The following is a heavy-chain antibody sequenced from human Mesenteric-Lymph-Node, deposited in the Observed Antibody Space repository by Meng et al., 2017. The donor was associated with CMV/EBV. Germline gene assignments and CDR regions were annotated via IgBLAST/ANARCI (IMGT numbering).Heavy chain of an antibody. CDR1: CY. D-gene: IGHD2-15*01. J-gene: IGHJ4*02. V-gene: IGHV1-2*02. CDR3: ARFYSFTTSLLVAGSLYFDY. CDR2: LNPRNGFT. Sequence: CYMHGVRQGPGEGLEWMRWLNPRNGFTNFARQVQGRVTMTRDTSITTAYMELNRLKSDDTGVYYCARFYSFTTSLLVAGSLYFDYWGQETLVTVSS.